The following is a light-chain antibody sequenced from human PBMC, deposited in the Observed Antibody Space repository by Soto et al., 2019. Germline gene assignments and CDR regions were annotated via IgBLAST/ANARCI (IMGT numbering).Light chain of an antibody. V-gene: IGLV2-8*01. CDR3: SSYAGSNNYV. Sequence: QSALTQPASVSGSPGQSITISCTGTSTDVGGYKYVSWYQQHPGTAPKLMIFEVFKRPSGVPDRFSGSKSGNTASLTVSGLQAEDEADYYCSSYAGSNNYVFGTGTKLTVL. CDR2: EVF. CDR1: STDVGGYKY. J-gene: IGLJ1*01.